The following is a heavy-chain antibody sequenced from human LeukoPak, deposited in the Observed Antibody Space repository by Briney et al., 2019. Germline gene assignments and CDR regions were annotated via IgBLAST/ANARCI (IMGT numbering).Heavy chain of an antibody. CDR1: GGSISSGSYY. J-gene: IGHJ6*03. CDR3: ARPYCSSTSCYGGYYYMDV. V-gene: IGHV4-61*02. CDR2: IYTSGST. Sequence: SETLSLTCTVSGGSISSGSYYWSWIRQPAGKGLEWIGRIYTSGSTNYNPSLKSRVTISVDTSKNQFSLKLSSVTAADTAVYYCARPYCSSTSCYGGYYYMDVWGKGTTVTVSS. D-gene: IGHD2-2*01.